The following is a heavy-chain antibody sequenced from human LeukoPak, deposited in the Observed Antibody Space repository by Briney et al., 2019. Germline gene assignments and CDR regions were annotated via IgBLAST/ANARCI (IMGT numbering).Heavy chain of an antibody. CDR2: ISAYNGNT. V-gene: IGHV1-18*01. D-gene: IGHD3-22*01. J-gene: IGHJ4*02. CDR3: ARVFRPYYYDSSGYLPDY. Sequence: GASVKVSCKASGYTFSSYGISWVRQAPGQGLEWMGWISAYNGNTNYAQKLQGRVTMTTETSTSTAYMELRRLRSDDTAVYYCARVFRPYYYDSSGYLPDYWGQGTLVTVSS. CDR1: GYTFSSYG.